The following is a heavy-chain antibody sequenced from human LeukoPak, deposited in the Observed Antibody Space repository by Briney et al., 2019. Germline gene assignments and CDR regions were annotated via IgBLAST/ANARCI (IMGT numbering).Heavy chain of an antibody. CDR2: IYDSGST. Sequence: PAETLSLTCTVSGASIRSGDYYWSWIRQPPGKGLEWIGYIYDSGSTYYNPSLKSRITISVDTSENRFSLKLSSVTATDTAVYYCARDCSGGSCYGAFDIWGQGTMVTVSS. D-gene: IGHD2-15*01. CDR1: GASIRSGDYY. CDR3: ARDCSGGSCYGAFDI. J-gene: IGHJ3*02. V-gene: IGHV4-30-4*01.